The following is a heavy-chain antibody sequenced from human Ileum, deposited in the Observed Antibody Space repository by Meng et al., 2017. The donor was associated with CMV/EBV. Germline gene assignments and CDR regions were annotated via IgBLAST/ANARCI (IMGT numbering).Heavy chain of an antibody. CDR3: AKGWGSNHAAFDY. J-gene: IGHJ4*02. D-gene: IGHD4-11*01. CDR2: MWYDGSNK. CDR1: GLTFSNSG. V-gene: IGHV3-33*06. Sequence: CAAFGLTFSNSGMHWVRQAPGKGLEWVAVMWYDGSNKFYSDSVKGQFTISRDNSKNTLYLQMNSLRAEDTAVYYCAKGWGSNHAAFDYWGQGTLVTVSS.